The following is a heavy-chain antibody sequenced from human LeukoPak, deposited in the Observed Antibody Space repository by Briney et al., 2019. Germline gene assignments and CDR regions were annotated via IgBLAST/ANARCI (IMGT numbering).Heavy chain of an antibody. CDR2: INSNSGDT. D-gene: IGHD3-22*01. Sequence: ASVKVSCKASGYSFTDYYIHWVRQAPGQGLEWMGWINSNSGDTNYAQKLQGRVTMTTDTSTSTAYMELRSLRSDDTAVYYCTRDYYDSSGYFRYNAFDIWGQGTMVTVSS. CDR1: GYSFTDYY. CDR3: TRDYYDSSGYFRYNAFDI. J-gene: IGHJ3*02. V-gene: IGHV1-18*04.